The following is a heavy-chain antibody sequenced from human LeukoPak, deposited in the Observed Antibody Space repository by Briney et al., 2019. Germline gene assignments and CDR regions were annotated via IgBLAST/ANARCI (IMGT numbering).Heavy chain of an antibody. D-gene: IGHD3-22*01. CDR1: GGSISSSSYY. CDR2: IYYSGST. J-gene: IGHJ4*02. CDR3: ARHELSSGYYYDGGDFDY. V-gene: IGHV4-39*01. Sequence: SETLSLTCTVSGGSISSSSYYWGWIRQPPGKGLEWFGSIYYSGSTYYNPSLKSRVTISVDTSKNQFSLKLSSVTAADTAVYYCARHELSSGYYYDGGDFDYWGQGTLVTVSS.